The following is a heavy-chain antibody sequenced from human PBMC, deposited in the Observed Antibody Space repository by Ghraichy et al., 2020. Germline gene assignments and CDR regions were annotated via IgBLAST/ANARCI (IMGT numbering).Heavy chain of an antibody. V-gene: IGHV3-33*01. CDR3: ARDRSYYMDV. Sequence: VAVIWYDGSNKYYADSVKGRFTISRDNSKNTLYLQMNSLRAEDTAGYYCARDRSYYMDVWGKVTLVTVS. CDR2: IWYDGSNK. J-gene: IGHJ6*03.